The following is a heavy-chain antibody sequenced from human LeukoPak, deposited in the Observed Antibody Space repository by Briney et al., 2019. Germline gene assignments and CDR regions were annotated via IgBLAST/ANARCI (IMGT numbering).Heavy chain of an antibody. CDR1: GYSFTNYW. J-gene: IGHJ6*02. CDR2: IYPGDSDT. Sequence: GESLKISCMGSGYSFTNYWIAWVRELPGKGLEWMGIIYPGDSDTTYSPSFEGQVTVSADKSISTAYLQWSSLKASDSAGYYCTKGVSGTYFWMDVSGQGTTVTVSS. D-gene: IGHD3-10*01. CDR3: TKGVSGTYFWMDV. V-gene: IGHV5-51*01.